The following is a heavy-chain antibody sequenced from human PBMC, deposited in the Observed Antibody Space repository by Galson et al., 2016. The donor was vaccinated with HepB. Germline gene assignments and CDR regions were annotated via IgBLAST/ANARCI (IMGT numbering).Heavy chain of an antibody. D-gene: IGHD6-13*01. CDR3: ARAGGDRQQLVLSYFDS. CDR1: GGTFNSYA. J-gene: IGHJ4*02. Sequence: SVKVSCKASGGTFNSYALNWVRQAPGQGLEWMGLIIPIIGIGNHAQKFQGRVTITADKSTGTAYMELSNVTSEDTAIYYCARAGGDRQQLVLSYFDSWGQGTLVTVSS. CDR2: IIPIIGIG. V-gene: IGHV1-69*10.